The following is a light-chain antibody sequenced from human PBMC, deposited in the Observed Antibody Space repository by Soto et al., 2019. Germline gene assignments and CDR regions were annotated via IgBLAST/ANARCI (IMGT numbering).Light chain of an antibody. V-gene: IGKV3-20*01. CDR1: QSVSSNY. CDR3: QQYDSSPWT. Sequence: EIVLTQSPDTLSLSPGERATLSCRASQSVSSNYLAWYQQKTGQTHRLLIYIASTRAPGIPDRFRGSGSGKHFTLTISRLEPEDFAVYFCQQYDSSPWTCGQGTKVEIK. CDR2: IAS. J-gene: IGKJ1*01.